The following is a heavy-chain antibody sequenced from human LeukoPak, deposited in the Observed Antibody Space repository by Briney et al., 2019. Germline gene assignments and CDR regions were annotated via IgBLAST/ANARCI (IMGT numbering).Heavy chain of an antibody. CDR1: GFTFSDYS. D-gene: IGHD4-11*01. CDR3: ARDDSNGGFDY. Sequence: GGSLRLSCAASGFTFSDYSMNWVRQAPGKGLEWISYVGISSSNTKYADSVKGRLTISGDSAENSVFLQMNDLRVEDTAVHYCARDDSNGGFDYWGQGTLVTVSS. V-gene: IGHV3-48*04. J-gene: IGHJ4*02. CDR2: VGISSSNT.